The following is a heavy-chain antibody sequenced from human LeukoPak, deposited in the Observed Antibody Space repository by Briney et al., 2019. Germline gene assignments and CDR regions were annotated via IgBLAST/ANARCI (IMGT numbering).Heavy chain of an antibody. J-gene: IGHJ4*02. CDR1: GGSFSGYY. CDR2: INHNGST. CDR3: ARGGYSYGYAFDY. Sequence: SETLSLTCAVYGGSFSGYYWSWIRQPPGKGLEWIGEINHNGSTNYNPPLKSRVTISVDTSKNQFSPKLSSVTAADTAVYYCARGGYSYGYAFDYWGQGTLVTVSS. V-gene: IGHV4-34*01. D-gene: IGHD5-18*01.